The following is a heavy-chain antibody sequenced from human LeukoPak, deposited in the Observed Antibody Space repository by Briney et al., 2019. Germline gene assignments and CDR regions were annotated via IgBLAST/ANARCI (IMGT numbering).Heavy chain of an antibody. CDR3: AKGRSRFYYYYYMDV. CDR2: TSGSGDRT. V-gene: IGHV3-23*01. D-gene: IGHD3-3*01. CDR1: GFTFGSYA. J-gene: IGHJ6*03. Sequence: PGGSLRLSCAASGFTFGSYAMSWVRQAPGKGLEWVSGTSGSGDRTYYVDSAKGRFSISRDNSKNTLYLQMNSLRAEDTAVYYCAKGRSRFYYYYYMDVWGKGTTVTVSS.